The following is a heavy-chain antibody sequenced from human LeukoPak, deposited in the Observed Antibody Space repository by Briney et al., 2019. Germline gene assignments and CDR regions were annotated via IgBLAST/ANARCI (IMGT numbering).Heavy chain of an antibody. J-gene: IGHJ5*02. D-gene: IGHD6-19*01. CDR3: ARVQYSSGWYFDP. CDR1: GGSISNRSYY. Sequence: SETLSLTCTVSGGSISNRSYYWGWIRQPPGKGLEWIGKISDSGNTYYSPSLRSRVTISIDTSKNQFSLKLSSVTAADTAVYYCARVQYSSGWYFDPWGQGTLVTVSS. V-gene: IGHV4-39*07. CDR2: ISDSGNT.